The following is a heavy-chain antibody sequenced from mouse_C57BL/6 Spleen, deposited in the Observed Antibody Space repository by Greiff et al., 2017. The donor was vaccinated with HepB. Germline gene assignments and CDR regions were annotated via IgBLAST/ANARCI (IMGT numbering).Heavy chain of an antibody. D-gene: IGHD3-3*01. CDR2: IYPGDGDT. J-gene: IGHJ1*03. CDR3: ARKLGRRDWYFDV. Sequence: VQLQQSGAELVKPGASVKISCKASGYAFSSYWMNWVKQRPGKGLEWIGQIYPGDGDTNYNGKFKGKATLTADKSSSTAYMQLSSLTSEDSAVYFCARKLGRRDWYFDVWGTGTTVTFSS. V-gene: IGHV1-80*01. CDR1: GYAFSSYW.